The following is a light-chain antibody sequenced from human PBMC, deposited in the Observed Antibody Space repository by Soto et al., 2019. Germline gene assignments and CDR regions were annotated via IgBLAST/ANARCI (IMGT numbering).Light chain of an antibody. CDR1: QSVSSN. CDR2: GAS. CDR3: QQDNNFWT. Sequence: EIVMTQSPATLSVSPGERAALSCRASQSVSSNLAWYQQNPGQAPRLLIYGASTRATGIPARFSGSGSGTEFTRTSSSLQSEDFAGYYCQQDNNFWTFGQGTKVEIK. J-gene: IGKJ1*01. V-gene: IGKV3-15*01.